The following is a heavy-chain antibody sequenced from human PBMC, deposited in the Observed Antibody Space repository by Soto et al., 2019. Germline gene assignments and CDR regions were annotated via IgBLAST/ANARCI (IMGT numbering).Heavy chain of an antibody. D-gene: IGHD2-21*02. CDR2: IIPIFGTA. CDR1: GGTFSSYA. V-gene: IGHV1-69*13. CDR3: ARSIVVVTARHY. J-gene: IGHJ4*02. Sequence: GASVKVSCKASGGTFSSYAISWVRQAPGQGLEWMGGIIPIFGTANYAQKFQGRVTITADESTSTAYMELSSLRSEDTAVYYCARSIVVVTARHYWSQGTLVIVSA.